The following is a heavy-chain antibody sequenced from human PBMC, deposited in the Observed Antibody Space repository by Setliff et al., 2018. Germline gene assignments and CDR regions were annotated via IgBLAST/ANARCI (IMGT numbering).Heavy chain of an antibody. CDR2: ICRGSNT. J-gene: IGHJ6*03. Sequence: SETLSLTCTVSGGSISSYYWSWIRQPAGKGLEWIGRICSSENTIGRICRGSNTHYNPSLQSRVTMSLDTSTNQFSLRLSSVTAADTAVYYCARTSRDGATYMDVWGKGTTVTVSS. V-gene: IGHV4-4*07. D-gene: IGHD3-10*01. CDR3: ARTSRDGATYMDV. CDR1: GGSISSYY.